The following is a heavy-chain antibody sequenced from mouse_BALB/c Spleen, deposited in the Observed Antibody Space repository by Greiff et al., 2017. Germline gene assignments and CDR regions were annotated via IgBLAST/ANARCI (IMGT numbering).Heavy chain of an antibody. Sequence: QVQLQQSGAELVRPGTSVKMSCKAAGYTFTNYWIGWVKQRPGHGLEWIGDIYPGGGYTNYNEKFKGKATLTADTSSSTAYMQLSSLTSEDSAIYYCARGTLYYGSSYGGYCDVGGAGTTVTVSS. CDR1: GYTFTNYW. V-gene: IGHV1-63*02. J-gene: IGHJ1*01. CDR2: IYPGGGYT. D-gene: IGHD1-1*01. CDR3: ARGTLYYGSSYGGYCDV.